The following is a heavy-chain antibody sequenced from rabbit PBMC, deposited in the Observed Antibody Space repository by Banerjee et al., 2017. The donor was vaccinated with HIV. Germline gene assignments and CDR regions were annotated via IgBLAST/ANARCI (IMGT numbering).Heavy chain of an antibody. Sequence: QSLEESGGDLVKPGASLTLTCTASGFSLSNKYVMCWVRQAPGKGLEWIACINTSSGNTVYASWAKGRFTISKTSSTTVTLQMTSLTAADTATYFCARDLAGVICWNFNLWGQGTLVTVS. D-gene: IGHD4-1*01. CDR3: ARDLAGVICWNFNL. V-gene: IGHV1S40*01. CDR2: INTSSGNT. J-gene: IGHJ4*01. CDR1: GFSLSNKYV.